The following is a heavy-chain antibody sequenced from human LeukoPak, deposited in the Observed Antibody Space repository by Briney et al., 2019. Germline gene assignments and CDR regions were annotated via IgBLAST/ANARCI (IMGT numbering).Heavy chain of an antibody. J-gene: IGHJ4*02. V-gene: IGHV3-33*08. CDR1: GFTFSSYA. Sequence: GGSLRLSCAASGFTFSSYAMSWVRQAPGKGLEWVAVIWYDGSNKYYADSVKGRFTISRDNSKNTLYLQMNSLRAEDTAVYYCARDSYSYGFDSSDYWGQGTLVTVSS. CDR3: ARDSYSYGFDSSDY. D-gene: IGHD5-18*01. CDR2: IWYDGSNK.